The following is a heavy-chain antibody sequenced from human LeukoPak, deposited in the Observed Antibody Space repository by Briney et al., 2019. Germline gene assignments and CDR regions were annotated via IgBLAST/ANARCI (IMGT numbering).Heavy chain of an antibody. D-gene: IGHD6-19*01. J-gene: IGHJ5*02. Sequence: SETLSLTCAVYGGSFSGYYWSWVRQPAGKGLEWIGEINHSGSTNYNPSLKSRVTISVDTSKNQFSLKLSSLTSADTAVYFSATGVAVAGTQWFDPSGQGNLVTVSS. CDR1: GGSFSGYY. CDR2: INHSGST. V-gene: IGHV4-34*01. CDR3: ATGVAVAGTQWFDP.